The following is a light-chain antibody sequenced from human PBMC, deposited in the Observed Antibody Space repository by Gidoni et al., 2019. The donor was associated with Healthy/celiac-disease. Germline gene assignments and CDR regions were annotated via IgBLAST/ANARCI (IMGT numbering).Light chain of an antibody. J-gene: IGKJ3*01. CDR2: DAA. Sequence: DHKMTQFPSSLSASVGDRVTITCQASQDMSNYLNWYQQKPRKAPKLLIYDAAHLEKGGPSRFSGSGSGTDFTFTISILQPEDIATYYCQHYDNLSFGPSFGPGTKVDIK. V-gene: IGKV1-33*01. CDR3: QHYDNLSFGPS. CDR1: QDMSNY.